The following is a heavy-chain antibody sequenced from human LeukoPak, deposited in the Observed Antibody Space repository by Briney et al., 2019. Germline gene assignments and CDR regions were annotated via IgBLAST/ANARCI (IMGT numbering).Heavy chain of an antibody. V-gene: IGHV3-30*02. CDR1: VFIFIGYG. J-gene: IGHJ6*04. CDR3: AKEGAASWDVDV. Sequence: PGGSLRLSCAASVFIFIGYGMPWVRRAPGKVPEWVVFIRPDGHNKYYADSVEGRFMISRDNSKNTVDLQMSSLRGDDTAMYYCAKEGAASWDVDVWGKGTTVTVSS. D-gene: IGHD3-3*02. CDR2: IRPDGHNK.